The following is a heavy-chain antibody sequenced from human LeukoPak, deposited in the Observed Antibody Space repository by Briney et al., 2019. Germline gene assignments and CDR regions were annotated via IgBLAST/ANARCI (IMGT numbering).Heavy chain of an antibody. J-gene: IGHJ4*02. V-gene: IGHV4-34*01. Sequence: SETLSLTCAVYGGSFSGYYWSWIRQPPGKGLEWIGEINHSGRTNHNPSLKSRLTISVDTSKNQFSLKLSSVTAADTAVYYCARARGPEAIDYWGQGTRVTVSS. D-gene: IGHD6-25*01. CDR3: ARARGPEAIDY. CDR1: GGSFSGYY. CDR2: INHSGRT.